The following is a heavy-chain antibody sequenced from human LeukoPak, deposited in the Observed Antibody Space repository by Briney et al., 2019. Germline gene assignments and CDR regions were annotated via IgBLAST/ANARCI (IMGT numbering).Heavy chain of an antibody. V-gene: IGHV3-23*01. Sequence: GGSLRLSCAASGFTFSSYAMNWVRQAPGKGLEWVSTISGSGGSKHYADSVEGRFTISRDNSKNTLYLQMNSLRAEDTAVYYCARVGATTESDAFDIWGQGTMVTVSS. CDR2: ISGSGGSK. CDR3: ARVGATTESDAFDI. D-gene: IGHD1-26*01. J-gene: IGHJ3*02. CDR1: GFTFSSYA.